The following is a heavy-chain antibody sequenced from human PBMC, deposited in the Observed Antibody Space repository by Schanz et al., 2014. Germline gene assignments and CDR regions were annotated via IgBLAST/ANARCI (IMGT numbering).Heavy chain of an antibody. CDR3: ARAPGGYGRFDY. CDR2: INHSGST. V-gene: IGHV4-34*01. Sequence: QVQLQQWGAGLLKPSETLSLTCAVFGGSFSGYYWSWIRQPPGKGLEWIGEINHSGSTNYNPSLKSRVTISVDTSKNQFSLNLSSVTAADTAVYYCARAPGGYGRFDYWGQGTLVTVSS. J-gene: IGHJ4*02. CDR1: GGSFSGYY. D-gene: IGHD5-12*01.